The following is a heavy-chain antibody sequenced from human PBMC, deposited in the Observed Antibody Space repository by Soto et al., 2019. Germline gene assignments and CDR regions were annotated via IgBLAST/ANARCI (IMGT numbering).Heavy chain of an antibody. CDR3: ARSQTTVTSYDY. Sequence: PSETLSLTCTISGGSISGYYWTWIRQSPGKGLEYIGYVYNGNTNYNPSLNSRVTISVDTSKNQFSLKLSSVTAADTAVYYCARSQTTVTSYDYWGQGTLVTVSS. J-gene: IGHJ4*02. V-gene: IGHV4-59*08. CDR2: VYNGNT. CDR1: GGSISGYY. D-gene: IGHD4-17*01.